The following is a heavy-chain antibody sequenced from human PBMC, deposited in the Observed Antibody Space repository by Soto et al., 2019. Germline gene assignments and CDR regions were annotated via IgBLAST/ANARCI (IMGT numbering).Heavy chain of an antibody. CDR3: ARCIVGGDYYGKDV. CDR1: GGSISSYY. CDR2: IYYSGST. V-gene: IGHV4-59*01. Sequence: SETLSLTCTVSGGSISSYYWSWIRQPPGKGLEWIGYIYYSGSTNYNPSLKSRVTISVDTSKNQFSLKLSSVTAADTAVYYCARCIVGGDYYGKDVWGQGTTVTVS. D-gene: IGHD1-26*01. J-gene: IGHJ6*02.